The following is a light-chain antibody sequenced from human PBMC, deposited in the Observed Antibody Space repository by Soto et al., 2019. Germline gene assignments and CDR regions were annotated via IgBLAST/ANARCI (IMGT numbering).Light chain of an antibody. CDR1: SSNIGAGYD. V-gene: IGLV1-40*01. CDR3: QSYDSSLSVYV. CDR2: GNS. J-gene: IGLJ1*01. Sequence: QSVLTQPPSVSGAPGQRVTISCTGSSSNIGAGYDVHWYQQLPGTAPKLLMYGNSNRPSGVPDRFSGSKSGTSASLAITGLQAEDEADYYCQSYDSSLSVYVVGTAPKVTVL.